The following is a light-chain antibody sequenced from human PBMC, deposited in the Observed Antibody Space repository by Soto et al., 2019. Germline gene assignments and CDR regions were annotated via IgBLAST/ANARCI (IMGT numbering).Light chain of an antibody. V-gene: IGLV2-23*01. J-gene: IGLJ2*01. Sequence: QSLLTQPASVSGSPGESITISRPGKSSDVGTYNLVTWYQQHPGRVPKLILYEGNKRPSGVSSRFSASKSGNTASLTISGLQAEDEADYFCCSYAPSRTLLFGGGTKVTVL. CDR1: SSDVGTYNL. CDR3: CSYAPSRTLL. CDR2: EGN.